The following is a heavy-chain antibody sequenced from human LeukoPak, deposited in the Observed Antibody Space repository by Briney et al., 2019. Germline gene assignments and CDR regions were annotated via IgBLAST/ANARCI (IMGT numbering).Heavy chain of an antibody. Sequence: PGGSLRLSCVGSGFTFGSYWMSWVRQAPGKGLECVANIKHDGSDHYYADSVAGRFTISRDNAKNSLYLEMSSLRAEDAAVYFCVRHPGSYNVLTGYSYYFDYWGQGTLVTVSS. CDR1: GFTFGSYW. CDR2: IKHDGSDH. V-gene: IGHV3-7*01. D-gene: IGHD3-9*01. J-gene: IGHJ4*02. CDR3: VRHPGSYNVLTGYSYYFDY.